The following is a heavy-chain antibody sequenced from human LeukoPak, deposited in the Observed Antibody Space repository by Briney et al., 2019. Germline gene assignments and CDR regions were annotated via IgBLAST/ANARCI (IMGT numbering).Heavy chain of an antibody. V-gene: IGHV1-18*01. D-gene: IGHD2-2*01. Sequence: ASVNVSCKASGYTFTSYGISWVRQAPGQGLEWIGWISAYNGNTNYAQKLQGRVTMTTDTSTSTAYMELRSLRSDDTAVYYCARGYCSSTSCHSMDAFDIWGQGTMVTVSS. CDR1: GYTFTSYG. CDR2: ISAYNGNT. CDR3: ARGYCSSTSCHSMDAFDI. J-gene: IGHJ3*02.